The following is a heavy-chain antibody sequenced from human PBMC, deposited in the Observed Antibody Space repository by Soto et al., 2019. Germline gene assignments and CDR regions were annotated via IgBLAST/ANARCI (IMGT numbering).Heavy chain of an antibody. V-gene: IGHV3-74*01. CDR2: IYFDGITT. D-gene: IGHD1-26*01. CDR3: ARGGAMGVDY. J-gene: IGHJ4*02. Sequence: GGSLRLSCAASGFTFDDYAMHWVRQAPGKGLVWVSRIYFDGITTNYADSVKGRLTVSRDNAKNTVYLHVNTLRDEDTAVYYCARGGAMGVDYWGQGTLVTVSS. CDR1: GFTFDDYA.